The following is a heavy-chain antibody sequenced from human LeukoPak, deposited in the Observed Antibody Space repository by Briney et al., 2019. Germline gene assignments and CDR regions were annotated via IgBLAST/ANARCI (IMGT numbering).Heavy chain of an antibody. V-gene: IGHV3-48*04. CDR3: ATDSPETAAFDY. CDR2: IVGSSSNI. CDR1: GFSFSTYS. Sequence: GGFLRLSCTASGFSFSTYSMNWVRQAPGKGLEWVSYIVGSSSNIYYADSVKGRFTISRDNAKNSLYLQMDSLRAEDTAVYYCATDSPETAAFDYWGQGTLVTVSS. J-gene: IGHJ4*02. D-gene: IGHD1-1*01.